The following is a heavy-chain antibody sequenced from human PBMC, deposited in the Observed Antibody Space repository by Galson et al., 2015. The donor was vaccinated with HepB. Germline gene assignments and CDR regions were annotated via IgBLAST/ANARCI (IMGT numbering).Heavy chain of an antibody. V-gene: IGHV3-73*01. CDR3: TRGGMVRGVSISDLSGDRFYYNGMDV. Sequence: SLRLSCAASGFTFSGSAMHWVRQASGKGLEWVGRIRSKTNSYATTYAASVKGRFTISRDDSKNTAYLQMNSLKTEDTAVYYCTRGGMVRGVSISDLSGDRFYYNGMDVWGQGTTVTVSS. J-gene: IGHJ6*02. CDR2: IRSKTNSYAT. CDR1: GFTFSGSA. D-gene: IGHD3-10*01.